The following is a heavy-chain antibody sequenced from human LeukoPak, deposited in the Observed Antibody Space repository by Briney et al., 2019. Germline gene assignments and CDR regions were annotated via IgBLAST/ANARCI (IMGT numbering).Heavy chain of an antibody. V-gene: IGHV3-21*01. CDR1: GFTFSSYS. Sequence: GGSLRLSCAASGFTFSSYSMTWVRQAPGKGLEWVSSISSSSSYIYYADSVKGRFTISRDNAKNSLYLQMNSLRAEDTAVYYCAREARTAPYWIDPWGEGSLLTASS. J-gene: IGHJ5*02. CDR3: AREARTAPYWIDP. D-gene: IGHD4-17*01. CDR2: ISSSSSYI.